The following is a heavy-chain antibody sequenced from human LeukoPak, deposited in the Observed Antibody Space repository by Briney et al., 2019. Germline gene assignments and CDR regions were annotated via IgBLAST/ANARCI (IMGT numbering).Heavy chain of an antibody. Sequence: SETLSLTCAVSGGSISSSNWWSWVRPPPGKGLEWIGEIYHSGSTNYNPSLKSRVTISIDKSKNQFSLKLSSVTAADTAVYYCARLRSDGSGSYFFDYWGQGTLVTVSS. J-gene: IGHJ4*02. CDR1: GGSISSSNW. D-gene: IGHD3-10*01. V-gene: IGHV4-4*02. CDR2: IYHSGST. CDR3: ARLRSDGSGSYFFDY.